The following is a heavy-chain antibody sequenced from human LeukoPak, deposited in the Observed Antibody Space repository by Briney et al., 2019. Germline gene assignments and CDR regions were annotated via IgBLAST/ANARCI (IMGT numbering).Heavy chain of an antibody. Sequence: ASVKVSCKASGYTFTSYGISWVRQAPGQGLEWMGWISAYNGNTNYAQKLQGRVTMITEPSTSTAYMELRSLRSDDTAVYYCARSFSYDILTGYGDYYYYGMDVWGQGTTVTVSS. J-gene: IGHJ6*02. D-gene: IGHD3-9*01. CDR3: ARSFSYDILTGYGDYYYYGMDV. CDR1: GYTFTSYG. CDR2: ISAYNGNT. V-gene: IGHV1-18*01.